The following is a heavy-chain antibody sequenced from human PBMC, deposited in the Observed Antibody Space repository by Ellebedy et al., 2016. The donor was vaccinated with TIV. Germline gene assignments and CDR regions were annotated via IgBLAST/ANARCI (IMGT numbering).Heavy chain of an antibody. Sequence: PAGSLRLSCAASGFTFSYYALHWVRQAPGKGLEWVAVISDDGTSEHYGDSVKGRFTISRDNSKNTLYMQMNSLRVEDTAVYYCAVSRWAAAGLYYFDFWGQGTLVTVSS. CDR2: ISDDGTSE. D-gene: IGHD6-13*01. CDR1: GFTFSYYA. J-gene: IGHJ4*02. V-gene: IGHV3-30-3*01. CDR3: AVSRWAAAGLYYFDF.